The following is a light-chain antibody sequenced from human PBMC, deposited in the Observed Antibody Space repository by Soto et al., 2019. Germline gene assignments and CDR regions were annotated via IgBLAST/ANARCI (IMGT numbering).Light chain of an antibody. CDR3: QQSSSFPFT. CDR1: QGISTW. CDR2: AAS. J-gene: IGKJ3*01. V-gene: IGKV1-12*01. Sequence: DIQMTQSPASVSASLGERVTITCRASQGISTWLAWYQQKTGEAPTLLIYAASTLESGVPSRFSGSGSGTDFTLTISSLQPEDFAAYHCQQSSSFPFTFGPGTKVDIE.